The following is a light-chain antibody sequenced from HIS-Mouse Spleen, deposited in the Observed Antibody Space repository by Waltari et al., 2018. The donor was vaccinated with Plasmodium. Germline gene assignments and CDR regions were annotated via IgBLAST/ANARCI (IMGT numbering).Light chain of an antibody. Sequence: QSALTQPASVSGSPGQSITISCTGPRSYVGGYNYVSWYQQHPGKAPKLMIYDVSNRPSGVSNRFSGSKSGNTASLTISGLQAEDEADYYCSSYTSSSTLVFGGGTKLTVL. CDR1: RSYVGGYNY. CDR3: SSYTSSSTLV. J-gene: IGLJ3*02. V-gene: IGLV2-14*03. CDR2: DVS.